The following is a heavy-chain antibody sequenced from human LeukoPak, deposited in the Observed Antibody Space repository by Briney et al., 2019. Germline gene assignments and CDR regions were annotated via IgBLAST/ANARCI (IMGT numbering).Heavy chain of an antibody. CDR1: GFTLSSHA. CDR2: IMSDGTSP. Sequence: GGSLRLSCSASGFTLSSHAMHWVRQAPGKGLVWVSRIMSDGTSPSYADWEQGRFTISNDNAKNTVYLQMNNLGAEDTAVYYFAPGYDYDHPDEFDVWGQGAMVTVSS. D-gene: IGHD3-16*01. V-gene: IGHV3-74*01. CDR3: APGYDYDHPDEFDV. J-gene: IGHJ3*01.